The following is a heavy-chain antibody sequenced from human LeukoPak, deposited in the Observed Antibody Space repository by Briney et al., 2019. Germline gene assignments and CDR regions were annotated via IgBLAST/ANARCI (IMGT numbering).Heavy chain of an antibody. CDR2: INHSGST. J-gene: IGHJ2*01. V-gene: IGHV4-34*01. Sequence: SETLSLTCAVYGGSFSGYYWSWIRQPPGKGLEWIGEINHSGSTNYNPSLKSRVTISVDTSKNQFSLKLSSVTAADTAVYYCARHRAMRSRHWYFDLWGRGTLSLSPQ. CDR1: GGSFSGYY. D-gene: IGHD2-2*01. CDR3: ARHRAMRSRHWYFDL.